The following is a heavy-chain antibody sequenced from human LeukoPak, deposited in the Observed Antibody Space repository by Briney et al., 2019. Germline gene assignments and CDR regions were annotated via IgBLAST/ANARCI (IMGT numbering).Heavy chain of an antibody. CDR3: ARVLSVGATIGY. J-gene: IGHJ4*02. Sequence: GASVKVSCKASGYTFTSYGISWVRQAPGQGLEWMGWISAYNGNTNYAQKFQGRVTMTRDTSISTAYMELSRLRSDDTAVYYCARVLSVGATIGYWGQGTLVTVSS. D-gene: IGHD1-26*01. V-gene: IGHV1-18*01. CDR2: ISAYNGNT. CDR1: GYTFTSYG.